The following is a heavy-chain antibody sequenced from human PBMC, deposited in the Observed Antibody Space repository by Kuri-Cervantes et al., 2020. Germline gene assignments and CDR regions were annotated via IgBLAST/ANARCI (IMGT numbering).Heavy chain of an antibody. Sequence: SETLSLTCIVSGNSISSATYSWGWIRQPPGKGLEWIGGFSYGGSTYYNPSLKGRVIISVDTSKNQFSLKLSFVTAADTAVYYCARGTKSTRNYYGSGSYSWGWFDPWGQGTLVTVSS. CDR1: GNSISSATYS. V-gene: IGHV4-39*07. CDR2: FSYGGST. J-gene: IGHJ5*02. D-gene: IGHD3-10*01. CDR3: ARGTKSTRNYYGSGSYSWGWFDP.